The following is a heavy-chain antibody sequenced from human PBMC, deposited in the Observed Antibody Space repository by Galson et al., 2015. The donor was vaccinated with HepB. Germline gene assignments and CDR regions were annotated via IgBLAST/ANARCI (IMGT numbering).Heavy chain of an antibody. CDR2: ITSSSSGSIM. CDR3: ARDLGTLWWLLDY. D-gene: IGHD5-12*01. J-gene: IGHJ4*02. CDR1: GFTFSDYY. V-gene: IGHV3-11*01. Sequence: SLRLSCAGSGFTFSDYYMSWIRQVPGKGLAWVAYITSSSSGSIMNYADSVKGRFTISRDNAKNLLYLQMNSLRAEDTAVYYCARDLGTLWWLLDYWGQGTLVTVSS.